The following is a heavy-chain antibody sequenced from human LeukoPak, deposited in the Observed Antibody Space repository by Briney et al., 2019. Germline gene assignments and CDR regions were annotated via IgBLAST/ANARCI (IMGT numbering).Heavy chain of an antibody. D-gene: IGHD6-13*01. V-gene: IGHV1-18*01. CDR1: GYTFTSYG. CDR2: ISGSNGNT. J-gene: IGHJ4*02. Sequence: VASVKVSCMASGYTFTSYGVSWVRQAPGQGLEWMGWISGSNGNTNNAQKVQGRVTMTTDTSTSTAYMELRSLRSDDTAVYYCARYPLSYSSNWHYYFDYWGQGTLLTVSS. CDR3: ARYPLSYSSNWHYYFDY.